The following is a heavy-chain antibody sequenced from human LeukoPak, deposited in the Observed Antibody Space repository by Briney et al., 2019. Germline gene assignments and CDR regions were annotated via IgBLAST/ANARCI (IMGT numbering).Heavy chain of an antibody. Sequence: GGSLRLSCAASGFTFSSYWMSWVRQAPEKGLEWAAKINEDGSAKDYVDSVKGRFTISRDNAKNSLYLVMNSLTADDTAVYYCARDYQFRLDVWGQGTTVTVSS. CDR1: GFTFSSYW. J-gene: IGHJ6*02. D-gene: IGHD2-2*01. CDR3: ARDYQFRLDV. V-gene: IGHV3-7*01. CDR2: INEDGSAK.